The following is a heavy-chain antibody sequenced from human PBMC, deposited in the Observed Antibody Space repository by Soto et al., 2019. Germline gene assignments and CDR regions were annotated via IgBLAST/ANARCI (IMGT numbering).Heavy chain of an antibody. Sequence: GGSLRLSWAASGFTFSSYSMNWVRQAPGKGLEWVSYISSSSSTIYYADSVKGRFTTSRDNAKNSRYLQMNSLRDEDTAVYYCARDRDYCDSSGHPFDYWGQGTLVTVSS. J-gene: IGHJ4*02. CDR2: ISSSSSTI. V-gene: IGHV3-48*02. CDR3: ARDRDYCDSSGHPFDY. CDR1: GFTFSSYS. D-gene: IGHD3-22*01.